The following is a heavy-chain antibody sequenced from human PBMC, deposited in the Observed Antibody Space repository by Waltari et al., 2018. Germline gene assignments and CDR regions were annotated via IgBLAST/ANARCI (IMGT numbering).Heavy chain of an antibody. CDR2: IYYSGST. CDR1: GGSISSYY. Sequence: QVQLQESGPGLVKPSETLSLTCTVSGGSISSYYWSWLRQPPGKGLEWIGYIYYSGSTNYNPSLKSRVTISVDTSKNQFSLKLSSVTAADTAVYYCARTPRINSDYYYMDVWGKGTTVTISS. J-gene: IGHJ6*03. CDR3: ARTPRINSDYYYMDV. V-gene: IGHV4-59*08. D-gene: IGHD3-10*01.